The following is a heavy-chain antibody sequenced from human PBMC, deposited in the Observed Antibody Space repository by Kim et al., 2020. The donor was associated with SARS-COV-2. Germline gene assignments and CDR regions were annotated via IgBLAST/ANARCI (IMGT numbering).Heavy chain of an antibody. CDR3: GRLGGITGEYYYYGLDV. V-gene: IGHV3-33*01. Sequence: GGSLRLSCVASGFTFRTYGIHWVRQAPGKELEWVACIWFDGSKRYYGDSVEGRFTISRDNSKNTVYLQMNSLRAEDTAVYFCGRLGGITGEYYYYGLDVWGQGTTVTVSS. D-gene: IGHD3-16*01. J-gene: IGHJ6*02. CDR2: IWFDGSKR. CDR1: GFTFRTYG.